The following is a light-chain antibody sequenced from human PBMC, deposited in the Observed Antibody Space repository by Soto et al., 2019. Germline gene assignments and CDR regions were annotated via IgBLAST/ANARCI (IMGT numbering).Light chain of an antibody. CDR2: AAS. CDR3: QQYYSYPHT. V-gene: IGKV1-8*01. CDR1: QGISSY. J-gene: IGKJ1*01. Sequence: AIRMTQSPSSFSASTGDRVTITCRASQGISSYLAWYQQKPGKAPKLLIYAASTLQSGVPSRFSGSGSGTDFTLTISCLQSEDFATYYCQQYYSYPHTFGQGTRWIS.